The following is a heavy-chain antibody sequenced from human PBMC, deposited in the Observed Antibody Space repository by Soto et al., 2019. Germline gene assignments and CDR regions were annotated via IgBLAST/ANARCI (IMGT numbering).Heavy chain of an antibody. CDR1: GFTFSSYW. Sequence: VQLVESGGGLVQPGGSLRLSCAASGFTFSSYWMTWVRQAPGKGLEWVANIKQDGREKFYVDSVKGRFTISRDNAKNSLYMQRNSLGAEDTAVYYCARGAGSYFRRVVGAFDIWGQGTMVTVSS. CDR3: ARGAGSYFRRVVGAFDI. V-gene: IGHV3-7*04. CDR2: IKQDGREK. J-gene: IGHJ3*02. D-gene: IGHD3-10*01.